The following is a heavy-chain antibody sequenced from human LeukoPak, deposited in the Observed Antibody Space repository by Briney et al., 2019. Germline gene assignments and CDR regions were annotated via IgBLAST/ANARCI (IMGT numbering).Heavy chain of an antibody. CDR2: ISSSSSYI. Sequence: PGGSMRHSCAASGFTFSSYSMNWVRQAPAKGLEWVSSISSSSSYIYYADSVKGRFTSSRDNAKNSLYLQMNSVRAEDTAVYYCARDLYALRGYFDYWGQGTLVAVSS. V-gene: IGHV3-21*01. J-gene: IGHJ4*02. D-gene: IGHD2/OR15-2a*01. CDR3: ARDLYALRGYFDY. CDR1: GFTFSSYS.